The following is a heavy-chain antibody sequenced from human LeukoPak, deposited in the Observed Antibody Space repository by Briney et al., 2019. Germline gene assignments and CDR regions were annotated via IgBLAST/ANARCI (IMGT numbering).Heavy chain of an antibody. Sequence: GALSLSCAASGFTFSSYAMSWVRQAPGKGLEWVSAISGSGGSTYYADSVKGRFTISRDNSKNTLYLQMNSLRAEDTAVYYCAKDASRNRRGYYFDYWGQGTLVTVSS. J-gene: IGHJ4*02. CDR2: ISGSGGST. CDR3: AKDASRNRRGYYFDY. D-gene: IGHD1-14*01. CDR1: GFTFSSYA. V-gene: IGHV3-23*01.